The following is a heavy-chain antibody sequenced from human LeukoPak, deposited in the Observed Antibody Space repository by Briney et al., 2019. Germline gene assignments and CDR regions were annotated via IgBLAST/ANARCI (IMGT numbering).Heavy chain of an antibody. CDR1: GFTFSNYN. V-gene: IGHV3-48*04. D-gene: IGHD3-16*01. CDR3: AKHKSLWDWFDP. CDR2: ISSGGSTI. Sequence: GGSLRLSCAASGFTFSNYNMNWVRQAPGKGLEWVSSISSGGSTIYYADSVKGRFTISRDNAKNMLSLQMSSLRVEDTAVYYCAKHKSLWDWFDPWGQGTLVTVSS. J-gene: IGHJ5*02.